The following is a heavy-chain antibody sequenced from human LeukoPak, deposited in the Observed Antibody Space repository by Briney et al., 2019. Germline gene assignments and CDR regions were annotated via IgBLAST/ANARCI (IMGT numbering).Heavy chain of an antibody. V-gene: IGHV3-11*01. D-gene: IGHD6-19*01. Sequence: PGGSLRLSCAASGFTFSDYYMSWIRQAPGKGLEWDSYISSSGSTIYYADSVKGRFTISRDNAKNSLYLQMNSLRAEDTAVYYCARESLAVAGTDDAFDIWGQATMVTVSS. CDR2: ISSSGSTI. J-gene: IGHJ3*02. CDR1: GFTFSDYY. CDR3: ARESLAVAGTDDAFDI.